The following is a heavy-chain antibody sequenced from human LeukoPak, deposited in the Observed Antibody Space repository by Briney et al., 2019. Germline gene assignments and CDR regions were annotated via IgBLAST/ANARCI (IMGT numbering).Heavy chain of an antibody. CDR1: GFTFSSYA. Sequence: GGSLRLSCAASGFTFSSYAMHWVRQAPGKGLEWVAVISYDGSNKYYADSVKGRFTISRDNAKNSLYLQMNSLRAEDTAVYYCARALLHSGWYPGGASHFDYWGQGTLVTVSS. CDR3: ARALLHSGWYPGGASHFDY. D-gene: IGHD6-19*01. V-gene: IGHV3-30-3*01. CDR2: ISYDGSNK. J-gene: IGHJ4*02.